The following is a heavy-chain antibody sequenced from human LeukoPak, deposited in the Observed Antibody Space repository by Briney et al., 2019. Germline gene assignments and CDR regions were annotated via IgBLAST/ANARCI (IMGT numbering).Heavy chain of an antibody. Sequence: SETLSLTCTVSGGSISSYYWRWIRQPAGKGLEWIGRIYTSGSTNYNPSLKSRVTMSVDTTKNQFSLKLSSVTAADTAVYYCARDSWGYYDSSGYSHDAFDIWGQGTMVTVSS. V-gene: IGHV4-4*07. CDR1: GGSISSYY. CDR3: ARDSWGYYDSSGYSHDAFDI. J-gene: IGHJ3*02. D-gene: IGHD3-22*01. CDR2: IYTSGST.